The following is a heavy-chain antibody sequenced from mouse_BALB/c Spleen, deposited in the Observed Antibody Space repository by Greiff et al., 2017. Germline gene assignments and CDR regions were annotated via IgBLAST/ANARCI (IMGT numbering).Heavy chain of an antibody. CDR3: ALAGFDY. CDR2: ISDGGSYT. CDR1: GFTFSDYY. Sequence: EVQLVESGGGLVKPGGSLKLSCAASGFTFSDYYMYWVRQTPEKRLEWVATISDGGSYTYYPDSVKGRFTISRDNAKNNLYLQMSSLKSEDTAMYYCALAGFDYWGQGTTLTVSS. V-gene: IGHV5-4*02. J-gene: IGHJ2*01.